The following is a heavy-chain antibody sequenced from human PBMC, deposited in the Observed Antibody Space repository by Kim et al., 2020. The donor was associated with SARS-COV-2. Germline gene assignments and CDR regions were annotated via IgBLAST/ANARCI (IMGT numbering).Heavy chain of an antibody. V-gene: IGHV3-74*01. CDR3: ARAGAYGDYVRRGGDAFDI. D-gene: IGHD4-17*01. Sequence: GGSLRLSCAASGFTFSSYWMHWVRQAPGKGLVWVSRINSDGSSTSYADSVKGRFTISRDNAKNTLYLQMNSLRAEDTAVYYCARAGAYGDYVRRGGDAFDIWGQGAMVTVSS. J-gene: IGHJ3*02. CDR2: INSDGSST. CDR1: GFTFSSYW.